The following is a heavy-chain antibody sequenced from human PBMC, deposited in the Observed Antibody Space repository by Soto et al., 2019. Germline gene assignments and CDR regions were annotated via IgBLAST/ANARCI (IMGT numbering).Heavy chain of an antibody. CDR1: GGSISSYY. V-gene: IGHV4-59*01. Sequence: QVQLQESGPGLVKPSETLSLTCTVSGGSISSYYWSWIRQPPGKGLEWIGYIYYSGSTNYNPSLKSRVTISVDTSKNQFSLKLSSVTAADTAVYYCARGRTTIYYFDYWGQGTLVTVSS. CDR2: IYYSGST. J-gene: IGHJ4*02. CDR3: ARGRTTIYYFDY. D-gene: IGHD3-3*01.